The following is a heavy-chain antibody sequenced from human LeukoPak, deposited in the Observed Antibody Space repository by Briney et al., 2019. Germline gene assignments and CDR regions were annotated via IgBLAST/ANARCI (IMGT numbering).Heavy chain of an antibody. J-gene: IGHJ3*02. D-gene: IGHD3-16*02. CDR3: TRGGDFDSVWGTYRPIKHAFDI. Sequence: SETLSLTCTVSGGSISSYYWIWIRQPPGKGLEYIGYLYNTANTNYNPSLKSRVTISVDTSKNQFSLRLSSVTAADTAVYYCTRGGDFDSVWGTYRPIKHAFDIWGQGTLVTVSS. CDR2: LYNTANT. CDR1: GGSISSYY. V-gene: IGHV4-59*08.